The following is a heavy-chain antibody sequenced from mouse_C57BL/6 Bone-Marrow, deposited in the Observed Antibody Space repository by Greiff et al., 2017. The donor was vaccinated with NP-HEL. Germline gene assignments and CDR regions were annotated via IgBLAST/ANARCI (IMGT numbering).Heavy chain of an antibody. D-gene: IGHD2-4*01. CDR2: IYPGDGDT. Sequence: VQLQQSGPELVKPGASVKISCKASGYAFSSSWMNWVKQRPGKGLEWIGRIYPGDGDTNYNGKFKGKATLTADKSSSTAYMQLSSLTSEDSEVYFCARSKGLRPWFAYWGQGTLVTVSA. J-gene: IGHJ3*01. CDR3: ARSKGLRPWFAY. V-gene: IGHV1-82*01. CDR1: GYAFSSSW.